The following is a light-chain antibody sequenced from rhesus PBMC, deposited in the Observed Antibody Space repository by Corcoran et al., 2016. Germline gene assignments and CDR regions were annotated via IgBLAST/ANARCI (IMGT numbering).Light chain of an antibody. J-gene: IGKJ2*01. CDR2: AAS. V-gene: IGKV1-33*02. Sequence: DIQMTQSPSSLSASVGDRVTITCQASQGISSWLAWSQQKPGKAPKLLIYAASSLQSGVPSRFSGSGSGTGFTLTISILQPEDFATYYCQQHKSYPYSFGQGTKVEIK. CDR1: QGISSW. CDR3: QQHKSYPYS.